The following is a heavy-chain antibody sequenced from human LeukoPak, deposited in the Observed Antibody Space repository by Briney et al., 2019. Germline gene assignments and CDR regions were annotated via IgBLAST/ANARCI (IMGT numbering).Heavy chain of an antibody. D-gene: IGHD3-10*01. Sequence: ASVKVSCKASGYTFTSYGISWVRQAPGQGLEWMGWISAYSGNTNYAHKLQGRVTMTTDTSTSTAYMELRSLRSDDTAVYYCERHRSRMVRGGDWFDPWGQGTLVTVSS. V-gene: IGHV1-18*01. J-gene: IGHJ5*02. CDR3: ERHRSRMVRGGDWFDP. CDR2: ISAYSGNT. CDR1: GYTFTSYG.